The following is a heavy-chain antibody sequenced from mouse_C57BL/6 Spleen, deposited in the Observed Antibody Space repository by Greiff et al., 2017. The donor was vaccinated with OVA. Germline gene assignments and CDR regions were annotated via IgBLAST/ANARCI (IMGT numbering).Heavy chain of an antibody. J-gene: IGHJ4*01. CDR3: ARGWLPRIPYYAMDY. CDR2: IDPNSGGT. CDR1: GYTFTSYW. V-gene: IGHV1-72*01. Sequence: QVHVKQPGAELVKPGASVKLSCKASGYTFTSYWMHWVKQRPGRGLEWIGRIDPNSGGTKYNEKFKSKATLTVDKPSSTAYMQLSSLTSEDSAVYYCARGWLPRIPYYAMDYWGQGTSVTVSS. D-gene: IGHD2-3*01.